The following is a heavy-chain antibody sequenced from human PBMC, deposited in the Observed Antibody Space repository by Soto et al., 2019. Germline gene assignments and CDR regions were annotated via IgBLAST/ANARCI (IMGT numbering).Heavy chain of an antibody. CDR1: GYTFTSYG. D-gene: IGHD6-13*01. Sequence: ASVKVSCKTPGYTFTSYGIIWARQSPGQGLEKMGWISAYNGNTNYAQKLQGRVTMTTDTSTSTAYMELRSLRSDDTAVYYCARDLPGRSSLADYWGQGTLVTVSS. J-gene: IGHJ4*02. CDR3: ARDLPGRSSLADY. CDR2: ISAYNGNT. V-gene: IGHV1-18*01.